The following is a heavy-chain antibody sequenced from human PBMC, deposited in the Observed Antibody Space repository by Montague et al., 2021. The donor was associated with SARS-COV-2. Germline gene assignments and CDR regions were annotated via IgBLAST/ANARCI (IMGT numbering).Heavy chain of an antibody. V-gene: IGHV3-7*03. CDR2: INQDGTEI. Sequence: SLRLSCAASGFTFNKYWMNWIRQSPEKGLEWVANINQDGTEIYYVDSVKGRFTISRDNAKNSLFLQMTRLRVEDTAVYYYTRQPNWGQGNLVTVSS. D-gene: IGHD1-14*01. CDR3: TRQPN. J-gene: IGHJ4*02. CDR1: GFTFNKYW.